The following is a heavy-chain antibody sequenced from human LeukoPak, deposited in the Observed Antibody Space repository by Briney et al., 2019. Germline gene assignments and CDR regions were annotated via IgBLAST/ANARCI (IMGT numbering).Heavy chain of an antibody. CDR3: ATGNWNYYFDY. V-gene: IGHV1-18*01. D-gene: IGHD1-7*01. J-gene: IGHJ4*02. Sequence: ASVKVSCKASGYTFTTDGIIWVRQAPGQGLEWMGWISAYSGNTNYAQKLQGRVTMTTDTSTSTAYMELRSLRSDDTAVYYCATGNWNYYFDYWGQGTLVTVSS. CDR1: GYTFTTDG. CDR2: ISAYSGNT.